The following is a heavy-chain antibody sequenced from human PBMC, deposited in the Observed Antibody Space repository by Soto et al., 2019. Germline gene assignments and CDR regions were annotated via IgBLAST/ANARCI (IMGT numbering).Heavy chain of an antibody. CDR3: ARGQRFSDWFDP. J-gene: IGHJ5*02. D-gene: IGHD3-3*01. V-gene: IGHV4-4*07. CDR1: GGTISGYY. CDR2: IYSSGNT. Sequence: QVHLQESGPGLVKPSETLSLTCSVSGGTISGYYWTWIRQPAGKGLEWIGRIYSSGNTKYNPSLQSRVTMPLDTSTNQFSLRLTSVTAADTAVYYCARGQRFSDWFDPWGQGTLVTVSS.